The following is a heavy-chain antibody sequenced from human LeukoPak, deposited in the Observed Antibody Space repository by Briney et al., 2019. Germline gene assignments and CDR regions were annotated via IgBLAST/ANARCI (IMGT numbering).Heavy chain of an antibody. CDR2: ISSSSSYI. CDR3: ARESIAAAGTSVCLWY. CDR1: GFTFSSYS. Sequence: GGSLRLSCAASGFTFSSYSMNWVRQAPGEGLEWVSSISSSSSYIYYADSVEGRFTISRDNAKNSLYLQMNSLRAEDTAVYYCARESIAAAGTSVCLWYWGQGTLVTVSS. J-gene: IGHJ4*02. V-gene: IGHV3-21*01. D-gene: IGHD6-13*01.